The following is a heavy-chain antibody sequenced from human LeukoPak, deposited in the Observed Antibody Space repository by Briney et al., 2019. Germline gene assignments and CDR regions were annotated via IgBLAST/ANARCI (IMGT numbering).Heavy chain of an antibody. J-gene: IGHJ4*02. CDR1: GYTFTSYG. CDR2: ISAYNGNT. Sequence: GASVKVSCKASGYTFTSYGISWVRRAPGQGLEWVGWISAYNGNTNYAQKLQGRVTMTTDTSTSTAYMELRSLRSDDTAVYYCARGSVHRWFISSIDYWGQGTLVTVSS. D-gene: IGHD2-8*02. CDR3: ARGSVHRWFISSIDY. V-gene: IGHV1-18*01.